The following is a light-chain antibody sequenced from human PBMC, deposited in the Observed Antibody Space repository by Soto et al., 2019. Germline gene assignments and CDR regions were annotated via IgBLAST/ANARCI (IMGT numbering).Light chain of an antibody. V-gene: IGKV3-20*01. J-gene: IGKJ4*01. CDR3: QQYASSPLT. CDR1: QSVRSNY. CDR2: GAS. Sequence: EIVLTQSPGTLPLSSGERATLSCRASQSVRSNYLAWYQQKPGQAPRLLIYGASSRATGIPDRFGGSGSGTDFTLTSSRLEPEHFAVYYCQQYASSPLTFGGGTKVEI.